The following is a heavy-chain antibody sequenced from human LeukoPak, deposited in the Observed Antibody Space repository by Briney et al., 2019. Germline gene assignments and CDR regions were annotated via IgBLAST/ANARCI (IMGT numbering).Heavy chain of an antibody. CDR3: AKGIIPSAYSYIDF. CDR2: ISASGSNI. Sequence: GGSLRLSCAASGFSFSTYAMIWVRQAPGKGPQWVSAISASGSNIFYEDSVKGRFTISRDNSKNTLYLQMISLRAEDTALYYCAKGIIPSAYSYIDFWGQGTLVTISS. J-gene: IGHJ4*02. D-gene: IGHD2-15*01. V-gene: IGHV3-23*01. CDR1: GFSFSTYA.